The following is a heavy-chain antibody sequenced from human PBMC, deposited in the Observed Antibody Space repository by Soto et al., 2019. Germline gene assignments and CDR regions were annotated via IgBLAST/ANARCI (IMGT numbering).Heavy chain of an antibody. V-gene: IGHV3-23*01. CDR3: AKGSMIVDVDFDY. CDR1: GFTFHTYA. CDR2: ISGSGTST. D-gene: IGHD3-22*01. Sequence: EVQLLESGGGLVQPGGSLRLSCAVSGFTFHTYAMSWVRQAPGKGLEWVSGISGSGTSTFYADSVKGRFTISRDNSKNTLYLQMNSLRAEDTALYYCAKGSMIVDVDFDYWGQGTLVTVSP. J-gene: IGHJ4*02.